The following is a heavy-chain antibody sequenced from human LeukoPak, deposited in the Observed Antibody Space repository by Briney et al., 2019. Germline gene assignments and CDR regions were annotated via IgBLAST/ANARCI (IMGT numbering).Heavy chain of an antibody. CDR1: GYTFTSYI. CDR2: INAYNGNT. CDR3: ARDGTFDI. V-gene: IGHV1-18*01. Sequence: GASVKVSCKASGYTFTSYIISWVRQAPGQGLEWMGWINAYNGNTDYAQRVQGRVTMTTDTSTSTAYMGLRSLRSDDTAVYYCARDGTFDIWGQGTMVTVSS. J-gene: IGHJ3*02.